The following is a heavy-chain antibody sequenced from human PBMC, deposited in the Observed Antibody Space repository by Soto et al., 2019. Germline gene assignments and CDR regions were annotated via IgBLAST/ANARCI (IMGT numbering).Heavy chain of an antibody. Sequence: EVQLLESGGGLVQPGGSLRLSCAASGFTFSSYAMSWVRQAPGKGLAWVSAISGSGGSTYYADSVKGRFTIYRDNSKNTLYLQMNSLRAEDTAVYYCAKSAALYYYYYMDVWGKGTTVTVSS. V-gene: IGHV3-23*01. J-gene: IGHJ6*03. D-gene: IGHD6-6*01. CDR3: AKSAALYYYYYMDV. CDR1: GFTFSSYA. CDR2: ISGSGGST.